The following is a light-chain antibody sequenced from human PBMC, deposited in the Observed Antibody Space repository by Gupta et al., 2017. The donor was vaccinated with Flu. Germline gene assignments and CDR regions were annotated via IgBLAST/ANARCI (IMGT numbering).Light chain of an antibody. V-gene: IGLV3-25*03. J-gene: IGLJ2*01. CDR1: ASSKQY. CDR3: HSVDASSRPPAVV. CDR2: KDT. Sequence: TARIACSGDASSKQYVFGYQQQQGQAPAFVISKDTERPPGRTKRFSGSGAETTVTLTISRVQAEAEADYFCHSVDASSRPPAVVFGGGTKLTVL.